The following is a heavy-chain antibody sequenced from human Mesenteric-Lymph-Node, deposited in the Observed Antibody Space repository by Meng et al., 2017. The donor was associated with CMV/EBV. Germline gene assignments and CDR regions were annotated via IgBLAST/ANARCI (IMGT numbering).Heavy chain of an antibody. Sequence: GGSLRLSCAASGFTFSTYWMTWVRQAPGKGLEWVAVVWYDGSNKYYADSVKGRFTVSRDNSKNTLYLQMSSLRAEDTAVYYCAKGGYSDYGYTYYGLDIWGQGTTVTVSS. CDR3: AKGGYSDYGYTYYGLDI. CDR1: GFTFSTYW. D-gene: IGHD4-11*01. J-gene: IGHJ6*02. CDR2: VWYDGSNK. V-gene: IGHV3-33*06.